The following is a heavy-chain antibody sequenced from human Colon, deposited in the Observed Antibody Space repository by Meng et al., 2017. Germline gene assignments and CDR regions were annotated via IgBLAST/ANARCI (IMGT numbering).Heavy chain of an antibody. D-gene: IGHD2-15*01. Sequence: QLQLLESGPGLVKPSQTLSLTCNGSGDSITSGGYYWSWIRQHPGKGLEWIGYIDHSGTTYDNPSLKTRLTMSVDTSKNQFSLKLTSVTAADTAVYYCARVVSLVVKGNWFDSWGQGTLVTVSS. V-gene: IGHV4-31*03. CDR2: IDHSGTT. CDR1: GDSITSGGYY. CDR3: ARVVSLVVKGNWFDS. J-gene: IGHJ5*01.